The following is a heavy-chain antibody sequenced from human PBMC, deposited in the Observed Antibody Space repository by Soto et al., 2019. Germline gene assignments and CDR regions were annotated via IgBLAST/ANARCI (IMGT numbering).Heavy chain of an antibody. CDR1: GFTVSSCY. V-gene: IGHV3-66*01. Sequence: GGSLRLSCAASGFTVSSCYMTWVRQAPGKGLEWVSFIYTGGDTYYVDSVKGRFTISRDDSRNTVYLQMNSLRPEDTAVYYCARDPPSTTDYGLDVWGQGTTVTAP. CDR3: ARDPPSTTDYGLDV. J-gene: IGHJ6*02. D-gene: IGHD5-12*01. CDR2: IYTGGDT.